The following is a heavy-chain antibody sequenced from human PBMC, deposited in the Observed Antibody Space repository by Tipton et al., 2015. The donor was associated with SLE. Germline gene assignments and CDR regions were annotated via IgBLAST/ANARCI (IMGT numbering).Heavy chain of an antibody. Sequence: QVQLVQSGAEVKKPGASVKVSCKASGYTFTNYYIHWVRQAPGQGLEWMGMINPSGDSTNYAQKFQGRVTMTSDTSTSTVHMELSSLRSEDSAIYYCARERGFCTGASCYGADSWGQGTLVTVSS. V-gene: IGHV1-46*01. J-gene: IGHJ4*02. CDR3: ARERGFCTGASCYGADS. CDR1: GYTFTNYY. D-gene: IGHD2-2*01. CDR2: INPSGDST.